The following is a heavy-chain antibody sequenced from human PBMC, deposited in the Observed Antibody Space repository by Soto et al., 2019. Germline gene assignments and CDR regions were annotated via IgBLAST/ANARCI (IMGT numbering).Heavy chain of an antibody. Sequence: SQTISLTFTISGDSVSSNSAAWNWIRQSPSRGLEWLGRTYYRSKWYNDYAVSVKSRITINPDTSKNQFSLQLNSVTPEDTAVYYCAREVIVMMSVAHKNLFDSCGQGTLVSGSA. V-gene: IGHV6-1*01. CDR3: AREVIVMMSVAHKNLFDS. J-gene: IGHJ5*01. CDR2: TYYRSKWYN. CDR1: GDSVSSNSAA. D-gene: IGHD2-21*01.